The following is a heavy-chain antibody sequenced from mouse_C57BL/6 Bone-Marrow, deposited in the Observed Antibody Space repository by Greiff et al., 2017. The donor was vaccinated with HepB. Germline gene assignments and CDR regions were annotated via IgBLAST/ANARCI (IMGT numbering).Heavy chain of an antibody. Sequence: VKLQHPGAELVKPGASVKLSCKASGYTFTSYWMHWVKQRPGQGLEWIGMIHPNSGSTNYNEKFKSKATLTVDKSSSTAYMQLSSLTSEDSAVYYCARGGYYGNSAWFAYWGQGTLVTVSA. CDR1: GYTFTSYW. CDR3: ARGGYYGNSAWFAY. CDR2: IHPNSGST. D-gene: IGHD2-1*01. V-gene: IGHV1-64*01. J-gene: IGHJ3*01.